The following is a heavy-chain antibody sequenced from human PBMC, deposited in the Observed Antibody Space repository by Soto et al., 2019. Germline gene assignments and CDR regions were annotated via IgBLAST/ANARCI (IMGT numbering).Heavy chain of an antibody. CDR2: IYYSGST. J-gene: IGHJ6*02. CDR1: GGSISSYY. D-gene: IGHD6-13*01. Sequence: SETLSLTCTVSGGSISSYYWSWIRQPPGKGLEWIGYIYYSGSTNYNPSLKSRVTISVDTSKNQFSLKLSSVTAADPAVYYCARGIVAAAGTHYYYYGMDVWGQGTTVTVSS. CDR3: ARGIVAAAGTHYYYYGMDV. V-gene: IGHV4-59*01.